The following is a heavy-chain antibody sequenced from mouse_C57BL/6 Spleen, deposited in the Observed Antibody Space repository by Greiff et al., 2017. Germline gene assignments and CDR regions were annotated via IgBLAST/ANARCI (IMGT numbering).Heavy chain of an antibody. Sequence: EVKLVESGGGLVKPGGSLKLSCAASGFTFSDYGMHWVRQAPEKGLEWVAYISSGSSTIYYADTVKGRFTISRDNAKNTLFLQMTSLRSEDTAMYYCAREAVYYGYDDYWGQGTTLTVSS. CDR3: AREAVYYGYDDY. J-gene: IGHJ2*01. CDR2: ISSGSSTI. V-gene: IGHV5-17*01. D-gene: IGHD2-2*01. CDR1: GFTFSDYG.